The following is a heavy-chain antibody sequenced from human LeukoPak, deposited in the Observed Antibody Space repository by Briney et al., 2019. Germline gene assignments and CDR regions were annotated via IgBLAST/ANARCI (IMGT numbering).Heavy chain of an antibody. V-gene: IGHV3-48*01. D-gene: IGHD6-6*01. CDR1: GFTFITFS. CDR2: ISAVGSV. Sequence: PGGSLRFSCAAPGFTFITFSMNWVRQSPGKGLEWVSSISAVGSVYYADSVKGRFTVSRDNGKSSLYLQINSLRVEDTAVYYCARDKYWFDPWGQGTLVIVSS. CDR3: ARDKYWFDP. J-gene: IGHJ5*02.